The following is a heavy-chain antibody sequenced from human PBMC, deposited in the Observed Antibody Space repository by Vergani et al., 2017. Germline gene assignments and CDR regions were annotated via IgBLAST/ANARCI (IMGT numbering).Heavy chain of an antibody. CDR3: ARGDNYDMLTGYPISYYYYYYMDV. D-gene: IGHD3-9*01. J-gene: IGHJ6*03. Sequence: QVQLVQSGAEVKKPGASVKVSCKASGYTFTSYDINWVRQATGQGLEWMGWMNPNSGNTGYAQKFQGRVTMTRNTSISTAYMELSSLRSEDTALYYCARGDNYDMLTGYPISYYYYYYMDVWGKGTTVTVSS. CDR1: GYTFTSYD. CDR2: MNPNSGNT. V-gene: IGHV1-8*01.